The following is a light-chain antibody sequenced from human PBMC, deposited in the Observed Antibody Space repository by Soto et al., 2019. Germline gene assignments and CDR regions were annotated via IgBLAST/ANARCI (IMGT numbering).Light chain of an antibody. CDR1: SSNIGSKS. V-gene: IGLV1-51*02. CDR2: END. CDR3: GTWDNSLSAGV. J-gene: IGLJ2*01. Sequence: QSVLTQPPSVSAAPGQKVTISCSGSSSNIGSKSVSWYQQLPGTAPKLLIYENDKRPSGIPDRFSGSKSGTSATLGITGLQTGDEADYYCGTWDNSLSAGVFGGGTQLTVL.